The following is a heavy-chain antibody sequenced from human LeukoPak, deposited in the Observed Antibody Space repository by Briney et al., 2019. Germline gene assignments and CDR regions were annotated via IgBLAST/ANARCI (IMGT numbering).Heavy chain of an antibody. D-gene: IGHD6-19*01. CDR3: TTYTSGHY. CDR2: ITTKANSYAT. Sequence: PGGSLRLSCAASGFTFSAFHMHWVRQASGKGLEWVGRITTKANSYATAYAASVKGRSTVSRDDSKNTAYLQMSSLKTEDTAVYYCTTYTSGHYWGQGTLVTVSS. CDR1: GFTFSAFH. V-gene: IGHV3-73*01. J-gene: IGHJ4*02.